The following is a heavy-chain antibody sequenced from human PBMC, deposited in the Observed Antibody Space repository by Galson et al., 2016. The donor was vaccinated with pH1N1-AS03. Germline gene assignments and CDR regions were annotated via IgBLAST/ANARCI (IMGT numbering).Heavy chain of an antibody. Sequence: DSDTRYSPSFQGHVTISADASISTAYLQWSSLKASDTAIYYCARRGHCTGISCYDLDSWGQGTMVTVSS. J-gene: IGHJ4*02. D-gene: IGHD2-2*01. CDR2: DSDT. V-gene: IGHV5-51*01. CDR3: ARRGHCTGISCYDLDS.